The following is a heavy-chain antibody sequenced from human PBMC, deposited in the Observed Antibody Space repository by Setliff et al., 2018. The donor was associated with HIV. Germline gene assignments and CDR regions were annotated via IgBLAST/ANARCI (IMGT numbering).Heavy chain of an antibody. CDR2: IIPKSGGT. J-gene: IGHJ3*02. CDR1: GYTFTDNY. V-gene: IGHV1-2*02. D-gene: IGHD3-22*01. Sequence: ASVKVSCKASGYTFTDNYIHWVRQAPGQGLEWMGWIIPKSGGTNYAQRFQVRVTMTRDTSISTAYMELSRLRSDDTAVYYCAREVYYDSSPGGHDACDIWGQGTMVTVSS. CDR3: AREVYYDSSPGGHDACDI.